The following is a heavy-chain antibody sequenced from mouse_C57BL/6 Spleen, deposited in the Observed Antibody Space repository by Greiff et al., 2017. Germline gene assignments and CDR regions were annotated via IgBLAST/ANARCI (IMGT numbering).Heavy chain of an antibody. J-gene: IGHJ2*01. Sequence: QVQLQQPGTELVKPGASVKLSFTSYWRHWVKQRPGQGLEWIGNINPSNGGTNYNEKFKSKATLTVDKSSSTAYMQLSSLTSEDSAVYYCARYDYWGQGTTLTVSS. CDR1: TSYW. CDR2: INPSNGGT. V-gene: IGHV1-53*01. CDR3: ARYDY.